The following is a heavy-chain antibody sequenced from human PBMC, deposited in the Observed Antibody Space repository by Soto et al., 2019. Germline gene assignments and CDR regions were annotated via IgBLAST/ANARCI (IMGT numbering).Heavy chain of an antibody. V-gene: IGHV3-9*01. J-gene: IGHJ4*02. Sequence: SLRLSCAASGFTFDDYAMHWVRQAPGKGLEWVSGISYNSGSIGYVDSVKGRFTISRDNAKNSLYLQMNSLRAEDTALYYCVKDKHTYYFDSSGTRLFDYWGQGTLVTVSS. D-gene: IGHD3-22*01. CDR1: GFTFDDYA. CDR2: ISYNSGSI. CDR3: VKDKHTYYFDSSGTRLFDY.